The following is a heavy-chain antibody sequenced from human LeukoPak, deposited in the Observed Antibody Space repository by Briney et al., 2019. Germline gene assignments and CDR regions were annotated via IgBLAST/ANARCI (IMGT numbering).Heavy chain of an antibody. CDR1: GFTVSSNY. CDR3: ARDQPNSSSWYFDY. V-gene: IGHV3-66*01. CDR2: IYSGGST. J-gene: IGHJ4*02. D-gene: IGHD6-13*01. Sequence: GGSLRLSCAASGFTVSSNYMSWVRQAPGKGLEWVSVIYSGGSTYYADSVKGRFTISRDNSKNTLYPQMNSLRAEDTAVYYCARDQPNSSSWYFDYWGQGTLVTVSS.